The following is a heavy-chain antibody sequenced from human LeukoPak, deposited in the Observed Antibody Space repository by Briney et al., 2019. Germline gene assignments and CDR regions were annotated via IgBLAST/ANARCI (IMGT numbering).Heavy chain of an antibody. CDR3: ARVDSSGYYYEDDAFDI. CDR2: INHSGSA. J-gene: IGHJ3*02. CDR1: GGSFNHYY. D-gene: IGHD3-22*01. V-gene: IGHV4-34*01. Sequence: SETLSLTCAVYGGSFNHYYWSWIRQPPGKGLEWIGEINHSGSAKSNPSLKSRVILSVDTSKNQFSLKLSSVTAADTAVYYCARVDSSGYYYEDDAFDIWGQGTMVTVSS.